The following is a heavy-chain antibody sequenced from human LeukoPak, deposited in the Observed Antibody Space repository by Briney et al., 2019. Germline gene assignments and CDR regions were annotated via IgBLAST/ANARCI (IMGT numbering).Heavy chain of an antibody. Sequence: PGGSLGLSCAASGFTFSSYGMHWVRQAPGKGLEWVAVISYDGSNKYYADSVKGRFTISRDNSKNTLYLQMNSLRAEDTAVYYCAKVPGLRNAFDIWGQGTMVTVSS. V-gene: IGHV3-30*18. J-gene: IGHJ3*02. CDR2: ISYDGSNK. CDR3: AKVPGLRNAFDI. CDR1: GFTFSSYG.